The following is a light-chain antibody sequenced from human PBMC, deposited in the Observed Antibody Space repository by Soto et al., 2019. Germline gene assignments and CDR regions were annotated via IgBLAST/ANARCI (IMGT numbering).Light chain of an antibody. Sequence: EIVLTQSPDTLSLSPGERATLSCRASQSVSNSYLAWFQQRPGQAPRLLIYAASSRATGIPDRFSGSGSGTDFTLTISRLEPEDFAVYYCEQYGSSPRTFGQGTKVDIK. CDR2: AAS. J-gene: IGKJ1*01. V-gene: IGKV3-20*01. CDR1: QSVSNSY. CDR3: EQYGSSPRT.